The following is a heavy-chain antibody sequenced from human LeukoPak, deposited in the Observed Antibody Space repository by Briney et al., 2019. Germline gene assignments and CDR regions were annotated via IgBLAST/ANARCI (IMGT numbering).Heavy chain of an antibody. CDR3: ARAYDSSGYYYVDY. Sequence: GGSLRLSCAASGFTFSSYAMHWVRQAPGKGLEYVSAISSNGGSTYYADSVKGRFTISRDNSKNTLYLQMNSLRAEDTAVYYCARAYDSSGYYYVDYWGQGTLVTVSS. D-gene: IGHD3-22*01. J-gene: IGHJ4*02. CDR2: ISSNGGST. CDR1: GFTFSSYA. V-gene: IGHV3-64*04.